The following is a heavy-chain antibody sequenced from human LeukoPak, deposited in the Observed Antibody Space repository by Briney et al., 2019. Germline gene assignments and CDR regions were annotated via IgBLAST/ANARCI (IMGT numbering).Heavy chain of an antibody. Sequence: GESLKISCKGSGYSSTNYWIGWVRQMPGKGLEWMGIIDPGDSDTRYSPSFRGQVTISADKSISTAYLQWSSLKASDTAMYYCATRTTSSRTFFDYWGQGTLVTVSS. CDR3: ATRTTSSRTFFDY. CDR1: GYSSTNYW. D-gene: IGHD6-13*01. CDR2: IDPGDSDT. J-gene: IGHJ4*02. V-gene: IGHV5-51*01.